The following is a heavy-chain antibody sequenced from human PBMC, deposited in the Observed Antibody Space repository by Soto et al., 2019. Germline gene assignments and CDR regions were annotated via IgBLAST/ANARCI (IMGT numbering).Heavy chain of an antibody. CDR3: ARDGYDSSGYYPDPYYYYGMGV. CDR1: GYTFTSYG. J-gene: IGHJ6*02. CDR2: ISAYNGNT. V-gene: IGHV1-18*01. D-gene: IGHD3-22*01. Sequence: ASVKVSCKASGYTFTSYGISWVRQAPGQGLEWMGWISAYNGNTNYAQKLQGRVTMTTDESTSTAYMELSSLRSEDTAVYYCARDGYDSSGYYPDPYYYYGMGVWGQGTTVTVSS.